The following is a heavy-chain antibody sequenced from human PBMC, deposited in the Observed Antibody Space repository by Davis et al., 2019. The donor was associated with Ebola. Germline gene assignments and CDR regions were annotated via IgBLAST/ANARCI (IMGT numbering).Heavy chain of an antibody. Sequence: GGSLRLSCKGSGYNFTSYWIGWVRQMPGKGLEWMGIIYPGDSDTRYSPSFQGQVTISADKSISTAYLQWSSLKASDTAMYYCARSRYCGGDCYGSFDYWGQGTLVTVSS. V-gene: IGHV5-51*01. CDR3: ARSRYCGGDCYGSFDY. D-gene: IGHD2-21*02. CDR2: IYPGDSDT. CDR1: GYNFTSYW. J-gene: IGHJ4*02.